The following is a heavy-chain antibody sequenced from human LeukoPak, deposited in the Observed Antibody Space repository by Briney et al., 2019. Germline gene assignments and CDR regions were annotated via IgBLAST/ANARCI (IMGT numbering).Heavy chain of an antibody. D-gene: IGHD6-19*01. CDR3: ARIAVAGTWTDY. CDR1: GFTFSSYW. CDR2: INSDGSST. J-gene: IGHJ4*02. V-gene: IGHV3-74*01. Sequence: GGSLRLSCAASGFTFSSYWMHWVRHAPGKGLVWVSRINSDGSSTSYADSVKGRFTISRDNAKNTLYLQMNSLRAEDTAVYYCARIAVAGTWTDYWGQGTLVTVSS.